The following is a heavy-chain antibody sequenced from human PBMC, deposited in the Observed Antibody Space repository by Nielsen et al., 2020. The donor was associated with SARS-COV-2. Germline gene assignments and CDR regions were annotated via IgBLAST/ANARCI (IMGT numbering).Heavy chain of an antibody. CDR2: INHSGST. D-gene: IGHD2-2*03. V-gene: IGHV4-34*01. CDR3: ARGRMDSDY. J-gene: IGHJ4*02. CDR1: GGSFSGYY. Sequence: GSLRLSCAVYGGSFSGYYWSWIRQPPGKGLEWIGEINHSGSTNYNPSLKSRVTISVDTSKNQFSLKLSSVTAADTAVYYCARGRMDSDYWGQGTLVTVSS.